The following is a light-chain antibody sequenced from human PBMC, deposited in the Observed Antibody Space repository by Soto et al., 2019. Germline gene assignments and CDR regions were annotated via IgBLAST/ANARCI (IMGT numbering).Light chain of an antibody. J-gene: IGKJ1*01. V-gene: IGKV3-15*01. CDR2: GVS. CDR3: QKYNNWPPWT. Sequence: EIVMTQSPATLSVSPGERATLSCRASQSVSSNLAWYQQKPGQAPRLLIYGVSTRATGIPARFSGSGSGTEFPLTISSLQSKDFAVYYCQKYNNWPPWTFGQGPRWKSN. CDR1: QSVSSN.